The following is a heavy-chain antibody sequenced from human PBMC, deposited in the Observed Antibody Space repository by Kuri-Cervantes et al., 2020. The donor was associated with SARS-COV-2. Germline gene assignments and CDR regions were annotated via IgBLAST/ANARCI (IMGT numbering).Heavy chain of an antibody. CDR3: VVGFFSSRKWDY. D-gene: IGHD2-15*01. CDR1: GYTFSDHY. V-gene: IGHV1-46*01. Sequence: ASVKVSCKAFGYTFSDHYMYWVRQAPGQGLEWMGIINPSGSGTRYTQRFQDRISMTRDTSTSTVYMELSSLTSEDTAVYYCVVGFFSSRKWDYWGRGTLVTVSS. CDR2: INPSGSGT. J-gene: IGHJ4*02.